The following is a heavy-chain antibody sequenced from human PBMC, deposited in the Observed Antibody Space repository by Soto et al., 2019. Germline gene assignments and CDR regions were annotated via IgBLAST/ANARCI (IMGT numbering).Heavy chain of an antibody. J-gene: IGHJ6*02. D-gene: IGHD2-15*01. CDR3: ARDLGYCSGGSCYGGDYYYYGMDV. V-gene: IGHV3-33*01. CDR1: GFTFSSYG. Sequence: QVQLVESGGGVVQPGRSLRLSCAASGFTFSSYGMHWVRQAPSKGLEWVAVIWYDGSNKYYADSVKGRFTISRDNSKNTLYLQMNSLRAEDTAVYYCARDLGYCSGGSCYGGDYYYYGMDVWGQGTTVTVSS. CDR2: IWYDGSNK.